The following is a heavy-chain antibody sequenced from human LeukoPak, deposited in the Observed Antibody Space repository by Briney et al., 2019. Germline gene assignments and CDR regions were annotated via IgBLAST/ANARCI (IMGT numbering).Heavy chain of an antibody. J-gene: IGHJ4*02. V-gene: IGHV4-59*11. CDR3: ARGAYYFDY. CDR1: GGSISSHY. Sequence: AETLSLTCTVSGGSISSHYWSWIRQPPGKGLEWIGEISHSGTTNYNPSLKSRVTISVDKSKNQISLKLSSVTAADTAVYYCARGAYYFDYWGQGTLVTVSS. CDR2: ISHSGTT.